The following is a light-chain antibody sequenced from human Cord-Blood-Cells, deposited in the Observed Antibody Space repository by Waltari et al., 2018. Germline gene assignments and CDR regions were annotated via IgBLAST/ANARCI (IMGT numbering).Light chain of an antibody. CDR1: QSVLYSSNNKNY. V-gene: IGKV4-1*01. CDR3: QQYYSTPLT. Sequence: IMMTPPPASLALSLGERATIPSPSTQSVLYSSNNKNYLPWYQQKPGQPPKLLIYWASTRESGVPDRFSGSGSGTDFTLTISSLQAEDVAVYYCQQYYSTPLTFGGGTKVEIK. J-gene: IGKJ4*01. CDR2: WAS.